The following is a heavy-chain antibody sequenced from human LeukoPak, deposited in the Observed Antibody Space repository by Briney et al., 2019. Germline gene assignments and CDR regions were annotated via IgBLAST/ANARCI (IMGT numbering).Heavy chain of an antibody. Sequence: SETLSLTCAVYGGSFSGYYWSWIRQPPGKGLEWIGEINHSGSTNYNPSLKSRVTISVDTSKNQFSLKLSSVTAADTAVYYCARALGFGVVIINYGMDVWGQGTTVTVSS. CDR1: GGSFSGYY. V-gene: IGHV4-34*01. CDR2: INHSGST. CDR3: ARALGFGVVIINYGMDV. J-gene: IGHJ6*02. D-gene: IGHD3-3*01.